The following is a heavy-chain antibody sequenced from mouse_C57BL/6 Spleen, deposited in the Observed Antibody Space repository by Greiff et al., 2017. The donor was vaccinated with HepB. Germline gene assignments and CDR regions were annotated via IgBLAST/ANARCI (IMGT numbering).Heavy chain of an antibody. CDR3: ARFFDGYHWYFDV. CDR1: GYTFTSYW. Sequence: VQLQQSGAELVKPGASVKMSCKASGYTFTSYWITWVKQRPGQGLEWIGDIYPGSGSTNYNEKFKSKATLTVDTSSSTAYMQLSSLTSEDSAVYYCARFFDGYHWYFDVWGTGTTVTVSS. CDR2: IYPGSGST. D-gene: IGHD2-3*01. J-gene: IGHJ1*03. V-gene: IGHV1-55*01.